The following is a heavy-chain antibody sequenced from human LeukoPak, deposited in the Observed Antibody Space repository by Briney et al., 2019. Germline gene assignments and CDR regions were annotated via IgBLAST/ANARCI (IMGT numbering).Heavy chain of an antibody. V-gene: IGHV4-38-2*02. D-gene: IGHD6-13*01. Sequence: PSETLSLTCTDSGYSISSGYYWGWIRQPPGKGLEWIGSIYHSGSTYYNPSLKSRVTISVDTSKNQFSLKLSSVTAADTAVYYCASVSSSWYGGFDYWGQGTLVTVSS. CDR1: GYSISSGYY. CDR2: IYHSGST. CDR3: ASVSSSWYGGFDY. J-gene: IGHJ4*02.